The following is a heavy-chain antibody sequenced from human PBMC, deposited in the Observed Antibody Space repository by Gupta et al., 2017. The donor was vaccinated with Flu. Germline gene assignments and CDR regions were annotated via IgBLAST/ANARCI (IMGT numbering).Heavy chain of an antibody. CDR3: ARDLSGEGFDY. CDR2: IYTSGST. CDR1: GGSISSGSYY. D-gene: IGHD7-27*01. Sequence: QVQLQESGPGLVKPSQTLSLTCTVSGGSISSGSYYWSWIRQPAGKGLEWIGRIYTSGSTNYNPSLKSRVTISVDTSKNQFSLKLSSVTAADTAVYYCARDLSGEGFDYWGQGTLVTVSS. J-gene: IGHJ4*02. V-gene: IGHV4-61*02.